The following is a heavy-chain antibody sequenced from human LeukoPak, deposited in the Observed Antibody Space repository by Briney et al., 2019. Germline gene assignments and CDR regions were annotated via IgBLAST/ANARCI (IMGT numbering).Heavy chain of an antibody. J-gene: IGHJ6*03. CDR2: IYYSGST. V-gene: IGHV4-59*01. Sequence: SETLSLTCTVSGGSISSYYWSWIRQPPGKGLEWIGYIYYSGSTNYNPSLKSRVTISVDTSKNQFSLKLSSVTAADTAVYYCARVIYCSSTSLLCAYYYYYMDVWGKGTTVTVSS. CDR1: GGSISSYY. CDR3: ARVIYCSSTSLLCAYYYYYMDV. D-gene: IGHD2-2*01.